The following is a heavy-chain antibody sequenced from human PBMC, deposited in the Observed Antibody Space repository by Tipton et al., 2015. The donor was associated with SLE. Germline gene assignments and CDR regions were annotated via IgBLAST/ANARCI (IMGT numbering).Heavy chain of an antibody. CDR2: VYYSGST. D-gene: IGHD2-21*01. V-gene: IGHV4-39*07. J-gene: IGHJ4*02. CDR3: ATTSCSGDSCLVDH. CDR1: GGSISRSPYH. Sequence: TLSLTCTVSGGSISRSPYHWVWIRQPPGKGLEWIGSVYYSGSTYRNPSLKSRVTVSLDTSKNQFSLNLSSVTAADTAVYYCATTSCSGDSCLVDHWGQGTLVTVSS.